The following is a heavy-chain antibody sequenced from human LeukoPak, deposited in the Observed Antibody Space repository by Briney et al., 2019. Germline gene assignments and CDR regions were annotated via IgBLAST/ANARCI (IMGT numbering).Heavy chain of an antibody. CDR3: ASLADYYGSGSYYRNDY. Sequence: PSETLSLTCAVSGGSISSSNWWSWVRQPPGEGLGWIGEIYHSGSTNYNPSLKSRVTISVDKSKNQFSLKLSSVTAADTAVYYCASLADYYGSGSYYRNDYWGQGTLVTVSS. J-gene: IGHJ4*02. D-gene: IGHD3-10*01. V-gene: IGHV4-4*02. CDR1: GGSISSSNW. CDR2: IYHSGST.